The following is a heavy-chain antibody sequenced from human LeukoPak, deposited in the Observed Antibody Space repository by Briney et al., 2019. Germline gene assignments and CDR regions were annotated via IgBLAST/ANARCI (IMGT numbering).Heavy chain of an antibody. CDR1: GGSFSGYY. D-gene: IGHD1-1*01. CDR3: ARLDRGYFDY. Sequence: SETLSLTCAVYGGSFSGYYWSWIRQPPGKGLVWIGEINHSGSTNYNPSLKSRVTISVDTSKKQFSLKLSSVTAADTAVYYCARLDRGYFDYWGQGTLVTVSS. CDR2: INHSGST. J-gene: IGHJ4*02. V-gene: IGHV4-34*01.